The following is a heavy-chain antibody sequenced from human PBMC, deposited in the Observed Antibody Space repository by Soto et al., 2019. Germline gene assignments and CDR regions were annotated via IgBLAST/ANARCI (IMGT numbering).Heavy chain of an antibody. CDR2: ITVAGGGI. J-gene: IGHJ6*02. Sequence: EVQLLESGGGLVQPGGSLRLSCAASGFAFSSSAMAWIRQTPGKGLQWVSAITVAGGGIYYADSVKGRFTISRDNSKKTLYLQMNSLRREDTAVYYCARGAEYQLLSRDYFYGMDVWGQGTTVTVSS. CDR3: ARGAEYQLLSRDYFYGMDV. V-gene: IGHV3-23*01. CDR1: GFAFSSSA. D-gene: IGHD2-2*01.